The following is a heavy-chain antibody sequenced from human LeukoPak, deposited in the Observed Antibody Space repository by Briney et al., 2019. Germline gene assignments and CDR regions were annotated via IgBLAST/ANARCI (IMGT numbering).Heavy chain of an antibody. D-gene: IGHD6-19*01. J-gene: IGHJ4*02. CDR2: INHSGST. CDR3: ARGSSGWYVVLDY. Sequence: SETLSLTCAVYGGSFSGYYWSWIRQPPGKGLEWIGEINHSGSTNYNPSLKSRVTISVDTSKNQFSLKLSSVTAADTAVYYCARGSSGWYVVLDYWGQGTLVTVSS. CDR1: GGSFSGYY. V-gene: IGHV4-34*01.